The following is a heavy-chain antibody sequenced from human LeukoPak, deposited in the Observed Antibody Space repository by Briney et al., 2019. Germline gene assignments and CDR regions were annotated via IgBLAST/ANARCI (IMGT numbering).Heavy chain of an antibody. CDR3: ARGLEIVGATTNWFDP. CDR1: GYTFTGYY. Sequence: GASVKVSCKASGYTFTGYYMHWVRQAPGQGFEWMGWINPNSGGTNYAQKFQGRVTMTRDTSISTAYMELSRLRSDDTAVYYCARGLEIVGATTNWFDPWGQGTLVTVSS. D-gene: IGHD1-26*01. V-gene: IGHV1-2*02. CDR2: INPNSGGT. J-gene: IGHJ5*02.